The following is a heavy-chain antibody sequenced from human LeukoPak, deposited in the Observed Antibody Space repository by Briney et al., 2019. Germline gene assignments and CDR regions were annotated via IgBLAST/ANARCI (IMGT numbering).Heavy chain of an antibody. J-gene: IGHJ4*02. CDR1: GYNFPSYG. V-gene: IGHV1-18*01. CDR2: IRPHTGET. CDR3: ARDRGGKGSAIFY. Sequence: ASVKVSCKASGYNFPSYGINWVRQAPGQGLEWMGWIRPHTGETNSAQRFQDRVTMTTDTSTTTAYMEHRSLRFDDTAVYYCARDRGGKGSAIFYWGQGSLVTVSS. D-gene: IGHD2-2*01.